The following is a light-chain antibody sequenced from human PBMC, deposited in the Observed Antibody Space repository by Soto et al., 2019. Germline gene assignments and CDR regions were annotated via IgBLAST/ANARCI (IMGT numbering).Light chain of an antibody. CDR1: SSDVGGYNY. Sequence: QSALTQPRSVSGSPGQSVTISCTGTSSDVGGYNYVSWYQQHPGKAPKLMMYDVSKRPSGVPDRFSGSKSGNTASLTISGLQAEGEADYYCCSYAGSYTWVFGGGTKLTVL. J-gene: IGLJ3*02. V-gene: IGLV2-11*01. CDR2: DVS. CDR3: CSYAGSYTWV.